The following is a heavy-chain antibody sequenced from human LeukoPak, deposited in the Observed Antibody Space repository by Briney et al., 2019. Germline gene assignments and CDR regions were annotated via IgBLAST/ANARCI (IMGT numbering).Heavy chain of an antibody. CDR2: IKHDGSEK. V-gene: IGHV3-7*03. CDR3: ATPLDYYDWSDSHQGGV. Sequence: GGSLRLSCAASGFTFSRHWMTWVRQAPGKGLEWVANIKHDGSEKNYVDSVKGRFTISRDNAKNSLYLQMNSLRAEDTAVYYCATPLDYYDWSDSHQGGVWGQGTLVTVSS. D-gene: IGHD3-22*01. CDR1: GFTFSRHW. J-gene: IGHJ4*02.